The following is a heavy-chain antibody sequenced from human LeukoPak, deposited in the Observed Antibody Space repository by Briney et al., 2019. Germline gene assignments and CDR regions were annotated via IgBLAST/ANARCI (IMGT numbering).Heavy chain of an antibody. CDR3: ANAIAVAGTGFDY. CDR1: GFTFSSYA. D-gene: IGHD6-19*01. Sequence: GGSLRLSCAASGFTFSSYAMSWVRQAPGKGLEWVSAISGSGGSTYYADSVKGRFTIPRDNSKNTLYLQMNSLRAEDTAVYYCANAIAVAGTGFDYWGQGTLVTVSS. CDR2: ISGSGGST. V-gene: IGHV3-23*01. J-gene: IGHJ4*02.